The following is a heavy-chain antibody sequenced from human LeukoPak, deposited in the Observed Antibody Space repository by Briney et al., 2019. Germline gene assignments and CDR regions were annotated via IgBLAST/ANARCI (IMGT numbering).Heavy chain of an antibody. V-gene: IGHV3-21*01. CDR2: ITSSSTSM. Sequence: GGSLRLSCGASGFTFSSYWMNWVRQAPGEGLEWVSSITSSSTSMYYADSVKGRFTISRDNAKNSLYLQMLSLRAEDTAVYYCARGGQEHCSGGSCYLGGYYFDYWGQGTLVTVSS. D-gene: IGHD2-15*01. J-gene: IGHJ4*02. CDR1: GFTFSSYW. CDR3: ARGGQEHCSGGSCYLGGYYFDY.